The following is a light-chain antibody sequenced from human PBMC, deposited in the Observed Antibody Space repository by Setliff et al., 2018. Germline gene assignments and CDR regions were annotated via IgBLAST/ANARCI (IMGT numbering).Light chain of an antibody. CDR1: CSDVGRYSL. J-gene: IGLJ1*01. CDR2: EVN. CDR3: CSHTGRSYV. V-gene: IGLV2-23*02. Sequence: QSVLAQPASVSGSPGQSITISCTGTCSDVGRYSLISWYQQRPGKAPKLIIYEVNKRPSGVFNRFSGSKSGNTASLTVSGLQAEDEADYYCCSHTGRSYVFGSGTKVTVL.